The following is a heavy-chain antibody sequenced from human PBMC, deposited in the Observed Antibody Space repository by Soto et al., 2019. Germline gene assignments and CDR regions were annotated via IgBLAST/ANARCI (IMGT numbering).Heavy chain of an antibody. CDR3: ARDGAGLADDIDL. CDR1: GYIFTSYH. CDR2: INIDSGNI. J-gene: IGHJ5*02. Sequence: QVQLVQSGAEVKKPGASVKISCKASGYIFTSYHMHWVRQAPGQRLEWMGRINIDSGNIKSPEKFQGRVTLTRDTSASTAYMDLNTLTSGDTAVYYCARDGAGLADDIDLWGQGTLVTVSS. V-gene: IGHV1-3*04. D-gene: IGHD3-9*01.